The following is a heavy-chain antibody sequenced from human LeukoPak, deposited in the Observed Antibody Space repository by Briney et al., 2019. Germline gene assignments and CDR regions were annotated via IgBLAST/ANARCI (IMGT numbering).Heavy chain of an antibody. V-gene: IGHV4-39*07. CDR3: AKGNPFYDY. CDR1: GDSISSNNYY. CDR2: IYTSGST. D-gene: IGHD5/OR15-5a*01. J-gene: IGHJ4*02. Sequence: PSETLSLTCTVSGDSISSNNYYWGWIRQPPGKGLKWIGNIYTSGSTYYSPSLKSRVIISLDTSENQFSLTLSSVTAADTAVYYCAKGNPFYDYWGQGTLVTVSS.